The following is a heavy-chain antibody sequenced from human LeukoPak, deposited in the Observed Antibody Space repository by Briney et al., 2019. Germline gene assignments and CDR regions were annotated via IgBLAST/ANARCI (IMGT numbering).Heavy chain of an antibody. D-gene: IGHD2/OR15-2a*01. CDR3: ARDDGDDISIVNDYYLDS. CDR1: GFSFSGDV. J-gene: IGHJ4*02. CDR2: IRYDGSNE. V-gene: IGHV3-30*02. Sequence: GGALRLSCAASGFSFSGDVMHWVRQAPGKGLERVAFIRYDGSNEYYADSVKGRFTISRDNSKNTLYLQMNGLRPEDTAVYYCARDDGDDISIVNDYYLDSWGQGTLVTVSS.